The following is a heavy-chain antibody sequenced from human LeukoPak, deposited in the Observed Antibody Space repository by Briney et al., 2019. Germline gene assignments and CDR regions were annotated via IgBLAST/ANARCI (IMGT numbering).Heavy chain of an antibody. Sequence: SETLSLTCAVYGGSFSGYYWSWIRQPPGKGLEWIGEINHSGSTNYNPSLKSRVTISVDTSKNQLSLKLSSVTAADTAVYYCARGVPGSSWYDWGQGTLVTVSS. J-gene: IGHJ4*02. CDR2: INHSGST. CDR3: ARGVPGSSWYD. D-gene: IGHD6-13*01. V-gene: IGHV4-34*01. CDR1: GGSFSGYY.